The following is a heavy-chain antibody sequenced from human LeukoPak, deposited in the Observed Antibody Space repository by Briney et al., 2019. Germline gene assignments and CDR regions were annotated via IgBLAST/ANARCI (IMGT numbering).Heavy chain of an antibody. CDR2: IRYDGSNK. CDR3: AKDHVTNYYDSSGYVR. CDR1: GVTFSSYG. Sequence: GGSLRLSCAASGVTFSSYGMHWVRQAPGKGLEWVAFIRYDGSNKYYADSVKGRFTISRDNSKNTLYLQMNSLRAEDTAVSYCAKDHVTNYYDSSGYVRWGQGTLVTVSS. J-gene: IGHJ4*02. D-gene: IGHD3-22*01. V-gene: IGHV3-30*02.